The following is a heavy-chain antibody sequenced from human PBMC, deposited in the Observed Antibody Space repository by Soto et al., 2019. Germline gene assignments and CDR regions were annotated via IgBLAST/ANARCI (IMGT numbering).Heavy chain of an antibody. CDR2: TSGSGGNT. V-gene: IGHV3-23*01. Sequence: PVGSLRLSCAASGLTFRSYAMTWVRQAPGKGLEWVSGTSGSGGNTYYTDSVKGRFTIYRDNSKNTLYLQMNSLKAEDTAVYYCAKGVAYDTSAFDIWGPGTMVTVSS. J-gene: IGHJ3*02. CDR3: AKGVAYDTSAFDI. CDR1: GLTFRSYA. D-gene: IGHD3-22*01.